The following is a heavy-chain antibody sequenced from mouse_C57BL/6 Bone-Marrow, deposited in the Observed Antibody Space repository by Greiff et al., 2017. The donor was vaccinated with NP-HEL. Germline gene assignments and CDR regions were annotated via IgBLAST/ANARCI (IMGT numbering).Heavy chain of an antibody. V-gene: IGHV1-64*01. D-gene: IGHD1-1*01. CDR3: ARSLFITTVVATGDY. Sequence: QVQLQQPGAELVKPGASVKLSCKASGYTFTSYWMHWVKQRPGQGLEWIGMIHPNSGSTNYNEKFKSKATLTVDKSSSTAYMQLSSLTSEDSAVYYCARSLFITTVVATGDYWGQGTTLTVSS. CDR1: GYTFTSYW. J-gene: IGHJ2*01. CDR2: IHPNSGST.